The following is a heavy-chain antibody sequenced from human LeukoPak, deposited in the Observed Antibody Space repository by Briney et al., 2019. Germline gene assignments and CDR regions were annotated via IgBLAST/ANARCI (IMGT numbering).Heavy chain of an antibody. Sequence: GGSLRLSCAASGFTFSSYWMYWVRQAPGKGLEWVSAISGSGGSTYYADSVKGRFTISRDNSKNTLYLQMNSLRAEDTAVYYCAKTPYYDSSGYYFDYWGQGTLVTVSS. CDR1: GFTFSSYW. CDR2: ISGSGGST. V-gene: IGHV3-23*01. CDR3: AKTPYYDSSGYYFDY. J-gene: IGHJ4*02. D-gene: IGHD3-22*01.